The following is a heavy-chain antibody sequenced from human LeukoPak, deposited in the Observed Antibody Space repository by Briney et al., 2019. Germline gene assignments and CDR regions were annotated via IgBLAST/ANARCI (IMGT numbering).Heavy chain of an antibody. CDR2: ISVYKGNT. Sequence: ASVKVSCKASGYTFTSYGISWVRQSPGQGLEWMGWISVYKGNTNYAQKLQDRVTMTTDTSTNTAYMELRSLRSDDTAVYYCARDRYCSSTSCYAYYHYGMDVWGLGTTVTVSS. CDR1: GYTFTSYG. V-gene: IGHV1-18*01. D-gene: IGHD2-2*01. CDR3: ARDRYCSSTSCYAYYHYGMDV. J-gene: IGHJ6*02.